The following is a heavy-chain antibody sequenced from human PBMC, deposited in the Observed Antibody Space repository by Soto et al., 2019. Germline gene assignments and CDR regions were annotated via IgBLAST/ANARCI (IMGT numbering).Heavy chain of an antibody. V-gene: IGHV5-51*01. D-gene: IGHD3-9*01. CDR1: GYKITSYW. J-gene: IGHJ3*02. Sequence: PGESLKISCKGSGYKITSYWIGWVRQMPGKGLEWLGLIYPGDSDTRYSSSFQGQVTISADKSISTAYLQWSSLKASDTATYYCASRTGPGSKEACDIWGQGTMVTVSS. CDR2: IYPGDSDT. CDR3: ASRTGPGSKEACDI.